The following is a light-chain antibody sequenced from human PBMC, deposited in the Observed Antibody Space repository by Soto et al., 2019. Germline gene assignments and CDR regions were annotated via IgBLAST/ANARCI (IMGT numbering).Light chain of an antibody. CDR2: GAS. V-gene: IGKV1-6*01. CDR1: QGIRND. J-gene: IGKJ1*01. CDR3: LQDYNYPRT. Sequence: AIQMTQSPSSLSASVGDRVTITCRASQGIRNDLGWYQQKPGRAPKLLIYGASTLQSGVPSRFSGSGSGTDFTLTISGLPPEDFATYYCLQDYNYPRTFGQGTKVEI.